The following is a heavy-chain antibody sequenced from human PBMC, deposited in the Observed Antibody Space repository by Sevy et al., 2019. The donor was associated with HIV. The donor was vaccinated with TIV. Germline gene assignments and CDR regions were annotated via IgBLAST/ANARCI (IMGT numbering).Heavy chain of an antibody. D-gene: IGHD3-16*02. CDR2: FVPEDGEI. J-gene: IGHJ4*02. CDR1: RYTLSEVS. CDR3: VIGDTPRLTGSGTRLKDQSQNYFEF. V-gene: IGHV1-24*01. Sequence: GPVKVSCKVPRYTLSEVSMHWVRQAPGKGLEWMGGFVPEDGEIVYAQKFQGRVTVAEDTLTDTAYLEVTNLRSEDTATYFCVIGDTPRLTGSGTRLKDQSQNYFEFWGQGTLVTVSS.